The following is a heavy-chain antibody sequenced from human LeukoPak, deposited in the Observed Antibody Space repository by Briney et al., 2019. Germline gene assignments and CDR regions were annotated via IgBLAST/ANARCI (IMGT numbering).Heavy chain of an antibody. CDR2: INHSGST. CDR3: ARMYSGSYFNWFDP. Sequence: PSETLSPTCAVYGGSFSGYYWSWIRQPPGKGLEWIGEINHSGSTNYSPSLKSRVTISVDTSKNQFSLKVSSVTAADTAVYYCARMYSGSYFNWFDPWGQGTLVTVSS. J-gene: IGHJ5*02. V-gene: IGHV4-34*01. D-gene: IGHD1-26*01. CDR1: GGSFSGYY.